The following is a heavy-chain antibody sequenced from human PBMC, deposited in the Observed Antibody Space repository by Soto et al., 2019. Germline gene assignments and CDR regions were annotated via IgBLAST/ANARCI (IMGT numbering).Heavy chain of an antibody. CDR3: ARDLLLFDSSGFHF. Sequence: QVQLQESGPGLVKASQTLSLNCTVSGDPIGSGDFYWTWIRQTPGRGLEWIGNIYHSGTTSYNPSLESRISISIDTSRNVFSLSLASVTVADTAVYFCARDLLLFDSSGFHFWGRGILVTVAS. J-gene: IGHJ5*01. CDR2: IYHSGTT. D-gene: IGHD3-22*01. V-gene: IGHV4-30-4*01. CDR1: GDPIGSGDFY.